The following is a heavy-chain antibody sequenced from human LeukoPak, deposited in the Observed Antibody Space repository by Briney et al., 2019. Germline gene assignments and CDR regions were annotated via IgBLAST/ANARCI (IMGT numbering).Heavy chain of an antibody. V-gene: IGHV3-64*01. CDR3: ARVAYCGGDCLNAFDM. Sequence: GGSLRLSCAAFGFTFSNNFMHWVRQAPGKGPEYVSAISGNGGTTYYANSVKGRFTISRDNSKNMLYLQMGSLRAEDMAVYYCARVAYCGGDCLNAFDMWGQGTMVTVSS. CDR2: ISGNGGTT. D-gene: IGHD2-21*02. CDR1: GFTFSNNF. J-gene: IGHJ3*02.